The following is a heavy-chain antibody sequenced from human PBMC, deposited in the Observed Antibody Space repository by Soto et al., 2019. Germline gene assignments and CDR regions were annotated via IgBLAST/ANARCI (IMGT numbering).Heavy chain of an antibody. CDR1: GFTFSSYS. V-gene: IGHV3-21*01. J-gene: IGHJ6*02. CDR2: ISSSSSYI. CDR3: ARVGYCSGGSCYSLSYYYYGMDV. D-gene: IGHD2-15*01. Sequence: EVQLVESGGGLVKPGGSLRLSCAASGFTFSSYSMNWVRQAPGKGLEWVSSISSSSSYIYYADSVKGRFTISRDNAKNSLYLQMNSLRAEDTAVYYCARVGYCSGGSCYSLSYYYYGMDVWGQGTTVTVSS.